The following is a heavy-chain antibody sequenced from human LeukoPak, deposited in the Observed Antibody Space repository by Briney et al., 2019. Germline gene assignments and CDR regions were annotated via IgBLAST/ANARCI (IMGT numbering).Heavy chain of an antibody. CDR3: ARQGPDSNSVYNWFDP. D-gene: IGHD1-1*01. CDR1: GFTFSSYE. CDR2: ISSSGSMI. J-gene: IGHJ5*01. V-gene: IGHV3-48*03. Sequence: GGSLRLSCAASGFTFSSYEMNWVRQAPGKGLEWVSYISSSGSMIYYADSVKGRFTTSRDNAKSSLYLQMNSLRAEDTAVYYCARQGPDSNSVYNWFDPWGQGTLVTVSS.